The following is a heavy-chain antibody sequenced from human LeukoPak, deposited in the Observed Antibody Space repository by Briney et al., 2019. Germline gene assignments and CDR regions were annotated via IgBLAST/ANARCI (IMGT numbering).Heavy chain of an antibody. CDR3: ARYIVSYPHDAFDI. CDR1: GGSISSYY. CDR2: IYYSGST. D-gene: IGHD1-26*01. V-gene: IGHV4-59*01. J-gene: IGHJ3*02. Sequence: SETLSLTCTVSGGSISSYYWSWIRQPPGKGLEWIGYIYYSGSTNYNPSLKSRISISVDTSKNQFSLKLSSVTAADTAFYYCARYIVSYPHDAFDIWGQGTMVTVSS.